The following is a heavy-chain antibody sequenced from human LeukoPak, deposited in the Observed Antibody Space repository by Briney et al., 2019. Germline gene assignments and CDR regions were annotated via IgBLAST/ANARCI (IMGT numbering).Heavy chain of an antibody. Sequence: ASVKVSCKASGYTFTGYYMHWVRQAPGQGLEWMGWINPNSGGTNYAQKFQGRVTMTRDTSTSTVYMELSSLRSEDTAVYYCARVAAAGAYAFDIWGQGTMVTVSS. V-gene: IGHV1-2*02. CDR1: GYTFTGYY. CDR3: ARVAAAGAYAFDI. D-gene: IGHD6-13*01. CDR2: INPNSGGT. J-gene: IGHJ3*02.